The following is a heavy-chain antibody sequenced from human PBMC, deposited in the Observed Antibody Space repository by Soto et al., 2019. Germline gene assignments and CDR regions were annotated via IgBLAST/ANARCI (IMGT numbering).Heavy chain of an antibody. CDR1: GFTFSDHC. Sequence: EVQLVEPGGGLVQPGGSLRLSCAASGFTFSDHCMDWVRQAPGKGLEWVGRIRNKGNGYTTEYATSVKGRFTISRDDSKHSLYLRMNSLKTEDTAVYYCTRRPAVGGMDVWGQGTTVTVSS. CDR2: IRNKGNGYTT. D-gene: IGHD6-13*01. V-gene: IGHV3-72*01. CDR3: TRRPAVGGMDV. J-gene: IGHJ6*02.